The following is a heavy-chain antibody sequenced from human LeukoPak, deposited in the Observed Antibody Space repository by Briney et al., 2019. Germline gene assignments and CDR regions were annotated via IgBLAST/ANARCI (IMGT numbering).Heavy chain of an antibody. D-gene: IGHD2-21*01. J-gene: IGHJ4*02. CDR2: IYYSGST. CDR1: GGSIIGYF. CDR3: ARYRGPVDDFHY. V-gene: IGHV4-59*08. Sequence: SETLSLTCTVCGGSIIGYFWTWIRQPPGKGLEWIGYIYYSGSTNYNPSLKSRVTISVDTSKNQFSLMLSSVTAADTAVYYCARYRGPVDDFHYWGQGPLVTVSS.